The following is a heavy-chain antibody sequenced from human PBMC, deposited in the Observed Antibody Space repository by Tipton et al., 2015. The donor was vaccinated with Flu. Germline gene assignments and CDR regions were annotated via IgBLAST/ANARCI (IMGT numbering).Heavy chain of an antibody. Sequence: TLSLTCTVSGGSISSSSYYWGWIRQPPGKGLEWAGYIYYSGSTNYNPSLKSRVTISVDTSKNQFSLKLTSVTAADTAVYFCAREDFDGREYYPNWFDPWGQGTLVTVSP. CDR3: AREDFDGREYYPNWFDP. D-gene: IGHD3-22*01. J-gene: IGHJ5*02. V-gene: IGHV4-61*01. CDR2: IYYSGST. CDR1: GGSISSSSYY.